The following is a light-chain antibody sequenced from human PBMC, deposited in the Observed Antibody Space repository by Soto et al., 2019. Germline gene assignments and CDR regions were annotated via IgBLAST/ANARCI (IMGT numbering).Light chain of an antibody. J-gene: IGKJ5*01. V-gene: IGKV3-20*01. CDR2: GAS. CDR3: QQYGSSPIT. CDR1: QGVFSNF. Sequence: EIVLTQSPGTLSLSPGERATLSCRASQGVFSNFLAWYQQKPGQAPRLLIYGASSRATGIPDRFSGSGSGTDFTLNISRLEPEDFEVYFCQQYGSSPITFGQGTRLEIK.